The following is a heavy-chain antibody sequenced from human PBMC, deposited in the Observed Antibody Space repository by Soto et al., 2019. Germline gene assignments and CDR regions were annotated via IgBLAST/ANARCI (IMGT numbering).Heavy chain of an antibody. CDR3: AILSN. D-gene: IGHD6-6*01. CDR2: IYSDGTT. V-gene: IGHV3-53*01. CDR1: GFTVSSNY. Sequence: SLRLSCAASGFTVSSNYMNWVRQAPGKGLEWLSIIYSDGTTNYADSVKGRFTISRDNFKNTLYLQMNNLRAEDTAVYYCAILSNWGQGTLVTVSS. J-gene: IGHJ4*02.